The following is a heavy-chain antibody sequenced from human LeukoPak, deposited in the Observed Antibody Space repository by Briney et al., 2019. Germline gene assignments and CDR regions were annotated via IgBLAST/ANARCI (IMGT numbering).Heavy chain of an antibody. V-gene: IGHV1-18*04. D-gene: IGHD3-16*01. CDR1: GYTFTGYL. J-gene: IGHJ4*02. CDR2: ISAYNGNT. CDR3: ARAYDYVWGT. Sequence: EASVTVSCKASGYTFTGYLMYWVRQAPGQGLEWMGWISAYNGNTNYAQKLQGRVTMTTDTSTSTAYMELRSLRSDDTAVYYCARAYDYVWGTWGQGTLVTVSS.